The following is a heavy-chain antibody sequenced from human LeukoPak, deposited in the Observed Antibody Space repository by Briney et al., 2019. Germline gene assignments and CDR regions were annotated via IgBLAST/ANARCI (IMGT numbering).Heavy chain of an antibody. Sequence: PWGSLRLSCAASGFTFSTYMMTWVRQAPGKGLECVSYISDSSDSIYYGDSVKGRFTISRDNAKNSLYLQMNSLRAEDTAVYFCARAPLVFWSGYLGMDVWGKGTTVTVSS. CDR3: ARAPLVFWSGYLGMDV. CDR1: GFTFSTYM. D-gene: IGHD3-3*01. J-gene: IGHJ6*04. CDR2: ISDSSDSI. V-gene: IGHV3-48*04.